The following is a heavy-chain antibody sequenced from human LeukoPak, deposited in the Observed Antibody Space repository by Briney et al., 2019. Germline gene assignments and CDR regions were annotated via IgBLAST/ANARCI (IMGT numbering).Heavy chain of an antibody. Sequence: GGSLRLSCAASGFTFSSYSMNWVRQAPGKGLEWVSSISSSSYIYYADSVKGRFTISRDNAKNSLYLQMNSLRAEDMALYYCAKGPYSSSWTYFDYWGQGTLVTVSS. J-gene: IGHJ4*02. V-gene: IGHV3-21*04. CDR2: ISSSSYI. CDR1: GFTFSSYS. CDR3: AKGPYSSSWTYFDY. D-gene: IGHD6-13*01.